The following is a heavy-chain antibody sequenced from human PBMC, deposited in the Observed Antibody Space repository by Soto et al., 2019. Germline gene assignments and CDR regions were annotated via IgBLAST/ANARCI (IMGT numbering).Heavy chain of an antibody. V-gene: IGHV4-39*01. D-gene: IGHD2-2*01. CDR3: ARLTIFPYYFDY. CDR2: IYYSGST. J-gene: IGHJ4*02. Sequence: PSETLSLTCTVSGDSISRRRSHWGWIRQPPGKGLEWIGSIYYSGSTYYNPSLKSRVTISVDTSKNQFSLKPSSVTAADTAVYYCARLTIFPYYFDYWGQGTLVTVSS. CDR1: GDSISRRRSH.